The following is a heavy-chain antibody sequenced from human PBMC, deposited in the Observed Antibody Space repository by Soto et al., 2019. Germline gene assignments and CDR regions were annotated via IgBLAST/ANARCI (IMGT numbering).Heavy chain of an antibody. V-gene: IGHV3-48*01. Sequence: PGGSLRLSCVVSGFTFSSYNMNWVRQAPGKGLEWVSYISSSTGPLYYADSVKGRFSISRDTAKNSLFLQMNSLRAEDTAVYYCARHQYSSSSSSSYYYYMDVWGKGTTVTVSS. CDR2: ISSSTGPL. CDR1: GFTFSSYN. CDR3: ARHQYSSSSSSSYYYYMDV. J-gene: IGHJ6*03. D-gene: IGHD6-6*01.